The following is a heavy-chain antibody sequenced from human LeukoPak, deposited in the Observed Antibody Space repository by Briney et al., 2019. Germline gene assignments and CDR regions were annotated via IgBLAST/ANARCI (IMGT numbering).Heavy chain of an antibody. V-gene: IGHV4-34*01. CDR1: GGSFSGYY. CDR3: ASRDSSGYYTDYYFDY. Sequence: PSETLSLTCAVYGGSFSGYYWSWIRQPPGKGLEWIGEINHSGSTNYNPSLKSRVTISVDTSKNQFSLKLSSVTAADTAVYYCASRDSSGYYTDYYFDYWGQGTLVTVSS. J-gene: IGHJ4*02. CDR2: INHSGST. D-gene: IGHD3-22*01.